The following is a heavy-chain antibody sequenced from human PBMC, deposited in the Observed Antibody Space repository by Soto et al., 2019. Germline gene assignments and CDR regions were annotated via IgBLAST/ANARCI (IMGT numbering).Heavy chain of an antibody. CDR3: ARGSTDSYPGSRIFDF. D-gene: IGHD3-10*01. CDR1: GLTFGSRA. V-gene: IGHV3-23*01. Sequence: LRLSCVASGLTFGSRAMSWVRQAPGEGLQWVSTITDTGGDAKYADSVRGRFVISRDNSKKILYLQMTSLTAEDSAMYFCARGSTDSYPGSRIFDFWGRGTLVTVSS. CDR2: ITDTGGDA. J-gene: IGHJ4*02.